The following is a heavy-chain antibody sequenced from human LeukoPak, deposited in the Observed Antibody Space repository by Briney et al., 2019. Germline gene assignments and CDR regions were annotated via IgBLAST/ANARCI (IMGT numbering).Heavy chain of an antibody. CDR1: GYTFTGYY. Sequence: GASVKVSCKASGYTFTGYYMHWVRQAPGQGLEWMGWINPNSGGTNYAQKFQGRVTMTRDTSISTAYMELSRLRSDDTAVYYCARGVPGDIVLITPFDYWGQGTLVTVSS. CDR3: ARGVPGDIVLITPFDY. V-gene: IGHV1-2*02. D-gene: IGHD2-8*01. J-gene: IGHJ4*02. CDR2: INPNSGGT.